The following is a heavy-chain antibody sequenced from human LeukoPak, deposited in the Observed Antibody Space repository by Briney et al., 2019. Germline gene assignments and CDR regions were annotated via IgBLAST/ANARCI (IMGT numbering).Heavy chain of an antibody. J-gene: IGHJ4*02. V-gene: IGHV4-30-2*01. CDR2: IYHSGST. D-gene: IGHD2-2*01. CDR1: GGSISSGGYY. Sequence: SETLSLTCTVSGGSISSGGYYWSWIRQPPGKGLEWIGYIYHSGSTYYNPSLKSRVTISVDRSKNQFSLKLSSVTAADTAVYYCAREGWVVVPAARGGQYYFDYWGQGTLVTVSS. CDR3: AREGWVVVPAARGGQYYFDY.